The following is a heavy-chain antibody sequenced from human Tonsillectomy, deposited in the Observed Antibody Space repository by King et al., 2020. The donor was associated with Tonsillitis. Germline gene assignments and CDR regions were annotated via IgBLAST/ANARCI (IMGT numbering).Heavy chain of an antibody. D-gene: IGHD5-18*01. CDR3: TRVMIQLWYYFDF. V-gene: IGHV3-49*03. CDR2: IRTKAYGGTT. CDR1: GFTFGDYA. Sequence: VQLVESGGGLVQPGRSLRLSCTASGFTFGDYAMSWFRQAPGKGLEWVSFIRTKAYGGTTEYAASVKGRFTISRDDSKSIAYLQMNSLKTEDTAVYYCTRVMIQLWYYFDFWGQGTLVTVSS. J-gene: IGHJ4*02.